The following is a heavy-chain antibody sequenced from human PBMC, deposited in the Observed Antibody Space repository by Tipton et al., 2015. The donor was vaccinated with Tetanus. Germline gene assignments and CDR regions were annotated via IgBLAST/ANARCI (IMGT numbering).Heavy chain of an antibody. CDR1: GFTFSSYA. J-gene: IGHJ4*02. Sequence: TASGFTFSSYAMHWVRQAPGKGLEWVAVISYDGSNKYYADSVKGRFTISRDNSKNTLCLQMNSLRAEDTAVYYCARVAGVNYYDSSGYYPFDYWGQGTLVTVSS. D-gene: IGHD3-22*01. CDR3: ARVAGVNYYDSSGYYPFDY. V-gene: IGHV3-30-3*01. CDR2: ISYDGSNK.